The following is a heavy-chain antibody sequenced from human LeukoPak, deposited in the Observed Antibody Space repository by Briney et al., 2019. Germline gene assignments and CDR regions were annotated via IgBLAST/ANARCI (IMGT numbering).Heavy chain of an antibody. CDR1: GGSISSSNW. J-gene: IGHJ2*01. V-gene: IGHV4-4*02. CDR2: IYHSGST. CDR3: ARVNYSRSYDYWYFDL. Sequence: NPSGTLSLTCAVSGGSISSSNWWSWVRQPPGKGLEWIGEIYHSGSTNYNPSLKSRVTTSVDTSKNQISLKVSSVTAADTAVYYCARVNYSRSYDYWYFDLWGRGTLVTVSS. D-gene: IGHD6-13*01.